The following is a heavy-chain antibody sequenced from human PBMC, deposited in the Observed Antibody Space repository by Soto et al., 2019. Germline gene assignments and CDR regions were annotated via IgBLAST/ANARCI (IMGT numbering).Heavy chain of an antibody. V-gene: IGHV4-30-2*01. J-gene: IGHJ4*02. Sequence: PSETPALTCTVSVGSISNAAYSWSWIRQPPGKGLEWIGYIYPSGMPFYNPSLRSRVTISIDRSNDQLSLNLKSVTAADTAVYYCARERGGYGLFDSWGQGTMVTVSS. CDR2: IYPSGMP. CDR3: ARERGGYGLFDS. D-gene: IGHD5-18*01. CDR1: VGSISNAAYS.